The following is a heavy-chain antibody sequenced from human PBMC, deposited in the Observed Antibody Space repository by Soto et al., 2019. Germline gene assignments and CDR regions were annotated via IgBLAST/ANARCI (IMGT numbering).Heavy chain of an antibody. V-gene: IGHV1-18*01. CDR2: ISAYNGNT. CDR1: GYTFTSNG. D-gene: IGHD2-21*02. Sequence: QVQLVQSGAEVKKPGASVKVSCKASGYTFTSNGISWVRQAPGQVLEWMGWISAYNGNTNYAQKLQGRVTMTTDTSTSTAYMELRSLRSADTAVYYCARDLAYCGGDCYPIDYCGQGTLVNVSS. J-gene: IGHJ4*02. CDR3: ARDLAYCGGDCYPIDY.